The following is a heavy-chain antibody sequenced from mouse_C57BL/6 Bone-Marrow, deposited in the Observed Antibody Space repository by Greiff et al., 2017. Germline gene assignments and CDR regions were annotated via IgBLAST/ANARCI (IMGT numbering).Heavy chain of an antibody. V-gene: IGHV1-50*01. D-gene: IGHD2-14*01. CDR2: IDPSDSYT. J-gene: IGHJ4*01. CDR3: APYDPYAMDY. CDR1: GYTFTSYW. Sequence: QVQLQQPGAELVKPGASVKLSCKASGYTFTSYWMQWVNQRPGQGLEWIGEIDPSDSYTNYNQKFKGKATLTVDTSSSTAYMQLSSLTSEDSAVYYCAPYDPYAMDYWGQGTSVTVSS.